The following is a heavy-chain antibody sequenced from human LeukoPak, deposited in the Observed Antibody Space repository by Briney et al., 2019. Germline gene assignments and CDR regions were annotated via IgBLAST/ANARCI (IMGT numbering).Heavy chain of an antibody. CDR2: IRSKAYGGTT. CDR3: TRFYSESSSWALDY. D-gene: IGHD6-13*01. V-gene: IGHV3-49*04. J-gene: IGHJ4*02. Sequence: QARGSLRLSCTVSGFSFGDYTMSWVRQAPGKGLEWVGFIRSKAYGGTTEYAASVKGRFTIPRDDSKTIAYLQMNSLKTEDTAVYYCTRFYSESSSWALDYWGQGTLVTVSS. CDR1: GFSFGDYT.